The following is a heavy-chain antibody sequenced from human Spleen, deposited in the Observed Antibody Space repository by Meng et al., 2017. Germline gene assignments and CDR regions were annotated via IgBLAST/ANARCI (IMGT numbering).Heavy chain of an antibody. J-gene: IGHJ4*02. Sequence: VQLQQWGAGLLKPSETLSLTCAVYGGSFSGYYWSWIRQPPGKGLEWIGEINHSGSTNYNPSLKSRVTISVDTSKNQFSLKLSSVTAADTAVYYCARATPSSPPDYWGQGTLVTVSS. V-gene: IGHV4-34*01. CDR3: ARATPSSPPDY. CDR1: GGSFSGYY. D-gene: IGHD6-13*01. CDR2: INHSGST.